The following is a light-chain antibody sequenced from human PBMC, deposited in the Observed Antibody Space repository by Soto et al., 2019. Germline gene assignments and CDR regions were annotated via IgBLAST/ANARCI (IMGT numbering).Light chain of an antibody. CDR3: QQLNSYPLT. CDR1: QGISSY. Sequence: DIQLTQSPSFLSASVGDRVTITCRASQGISSYLARYQQKPGKAPKLLLYAASTLQSGVPSRFSGSGSGTEFTLTISSLQPEDFATYYCQQLNSYPLTFGGGTKVEIK. J-gene: IGKJ4*01. CDR2: AAS. V-gene: IGKV1-9*01.